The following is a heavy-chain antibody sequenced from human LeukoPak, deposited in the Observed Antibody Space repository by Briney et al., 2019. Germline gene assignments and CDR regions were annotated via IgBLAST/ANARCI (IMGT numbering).Heavy chain of an antibody. J-gene: IGHJ4*02. CDR1: GGSISSYY. CDR2: IYNSGST. CDR3: ARSAFLVTAPGLYYFDY. D-gene: IGHD3/OR15-3a*01. Sequence: PSETLSLTCTVSGGSISSYYWSWIRQPAGNGLEWIGHIYNSGSTNYNPSLKGRVTMSVATSKNQFSLHLSSVTAADTAVYYCARSAFLVTAPGLYYFDYWGQGTLVAVSS. V-gene: IGHV4-4*07.